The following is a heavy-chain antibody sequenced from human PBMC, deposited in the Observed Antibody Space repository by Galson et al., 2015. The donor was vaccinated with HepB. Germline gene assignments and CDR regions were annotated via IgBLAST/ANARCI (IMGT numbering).Heavy chain of an antibody. D-gene: IGHD6-13*01. J-gene: IGHJ2*01. CDR3: ARVGAAAGYWYFDL. CDR2: ISSSSSYT. V-gene: IGHV3-11*06. CDR1: GFTFSDYY. Sequence: SLRLSCAASGFTFSDYYMSWIRQAPGKGLEWVSYISSSSSYTNYADSVKGRFTIPRDNSKNTLYLQMNSLRAEDTAVYYCARVGAAAGYWYFDLWGRGTLVTVSS.